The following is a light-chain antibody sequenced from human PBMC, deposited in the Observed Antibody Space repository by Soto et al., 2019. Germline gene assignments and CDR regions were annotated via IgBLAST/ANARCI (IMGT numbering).Light chain of an antibody. V-gene: IGKV1-39*01. CDR3: QQSFTAPWT. CDR2: AAS. Sequence: DIHMTQSPASLSASVGARVTITRRASQSSRTYLNWYKQKPGKVPNLLIFAASSLLSGVPSRFSGSGSGTDFTLTITSLQAEDAATYYCQQSFTAPWTFGQGTKVDIK. J-gene: IGKJ1*01. CDR1: QSSRTY.